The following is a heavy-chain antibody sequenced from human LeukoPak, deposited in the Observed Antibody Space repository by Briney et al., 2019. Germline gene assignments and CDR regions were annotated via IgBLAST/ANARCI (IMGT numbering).Heavy chain of an antibody. V-gene: IGHV4-39*07. D-gene: IGHD3-22*01. CDR1: GGSISSSNYY. J-gene: IGHJ4*02. CDR3: AAGSESYDTRGYSYYFDY. Sequence: SETLSLTCTVSGGSISSSNYYWGWIRQPPGKGLEWIGYIFNSGSTYYNPSLKSRVTISVDTSKNQFSLKLSSVTAADTAVYYCAAGSESYDTRGYSYYFDYWGQGTLVTVSS. CDR2: IFNSGST.